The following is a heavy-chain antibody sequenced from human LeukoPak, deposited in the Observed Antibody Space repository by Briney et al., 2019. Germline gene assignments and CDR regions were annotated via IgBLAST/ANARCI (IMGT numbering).Heavy chain of an antibody. CDR2: INHSGST. CDR3: ARGDYGALFY. Sequence: SGTLSLTCAVYGGSFSGYYWSWIRQPPGKGLEWIGEINHSGSTNYNPSLKSRVTISVDTSKNQFSLKLSSVTAADTAVYYCARGDYGALFYWGQGTLVTVSS. CDR1: GGSFSGYY. V-gene: IGHV4-34*01. D-gene: IGHD4-17*01. J-gene: IGHJ4*02.